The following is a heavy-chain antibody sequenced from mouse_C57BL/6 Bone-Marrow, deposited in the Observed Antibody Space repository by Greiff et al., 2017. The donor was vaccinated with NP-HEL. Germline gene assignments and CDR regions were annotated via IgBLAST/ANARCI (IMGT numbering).Heavy chain of an antibody. V-gene: IGHV5-6*01. CDR1: GFTFSSYG. Sequence: EVKLVESGGDLVKPGGSLKLSCAASGFTFSSYGMSWVRQTPDKRLEWVATISSGGSYTYYPDSVKGRFTISRDNAKNTLYLQMRSLKSGDRAMYYCARQGVTTGDYWGQGTTLTVSS. J-gene: IGHJ2*01. CDR2: ISSGGSYT. D-gene: IGHD1-1*01. CDR3: ARQGVTTGDY.